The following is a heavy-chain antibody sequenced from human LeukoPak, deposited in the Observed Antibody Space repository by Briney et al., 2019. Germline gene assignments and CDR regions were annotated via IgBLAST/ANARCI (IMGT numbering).Heavy chain of an antibody. Sequence: GGSLRLSCAASEFTFSSYAMHWVRQAPGKGLEWVAVISYDGSNKYYADSVKGRFTISRDNSKNTLYLQMNSLRAEDTAVYYCARDATYDSSGYYYDYWGQGTLVTVSS. J-gene: IGHJ4*02. CDR3: ARDATYDSSGYYYDY. CDR2: ISYDGSNK. CDR1: EFTFSSYA. V-gene: IGHV3-30-3*01. D-gene: IGHD3-22*01.